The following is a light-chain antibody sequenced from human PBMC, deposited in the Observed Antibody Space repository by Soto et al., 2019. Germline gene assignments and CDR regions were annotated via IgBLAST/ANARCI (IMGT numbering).Light chain of an antibody. CDR2: DVS. CDR1: STDVGGYNY. CDR3: SSYTSSSSVV. Sequence: QSALTQPASVSGSPGQSITISCTETSTDVGGYNYVSWYQQHPGNAPKLMIYDVSNRPSGISNRYSGSKSGNTASLTISGLQAEDEADYYCSSYTSSSSVVFGGGTKVTVL. V-gene: IGLV2-14*01. J-gene: IGLJ2*01.